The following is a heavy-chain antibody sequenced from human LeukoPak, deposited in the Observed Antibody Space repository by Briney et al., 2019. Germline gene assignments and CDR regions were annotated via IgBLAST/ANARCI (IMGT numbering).Heavy chain of an antibody. Sequence: ASVKVSCKASGYTFTIYGISWVRQAPGQRLEWMGWISAYNGNTNYAQKLQGRVTMTTDTSTSTAYMELRCLRSDDTAVYYCARDRIVDTAMVAPPFDYWGQGTLVTVSS. J-gene: IGHJ4*02. CDR3: ARDRIVDTAMVAPPFDY. V-gene: IGHV1-18*01. CDR2: ISAYNGNT. CDR1: GYTFTIYG. D-gene: IGHD5-18*01.